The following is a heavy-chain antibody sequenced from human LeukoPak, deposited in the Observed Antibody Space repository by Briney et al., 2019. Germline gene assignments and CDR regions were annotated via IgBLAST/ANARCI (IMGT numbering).Heavy chain of an antibody. CDR3: AKQPNRLLWFGELSVPLYYFDY. V-gene: IGHV3-23*01. D-gene: IGHD3-10*01. J-gene: IGHJ4*02. CDR2: ISGSGGST. Sequence: GGSLRLACAASGFTFSSYAMSWVRQAPGRGLEWVSAISGSGGSTYCADSVKGRFTISRDNSKNTLYLQMNSLRAEDTAVYYCAKQPNRLLWFGELSVPLYYFDYWGQRTLVTVSS. CDR1: GFTFSSYA.